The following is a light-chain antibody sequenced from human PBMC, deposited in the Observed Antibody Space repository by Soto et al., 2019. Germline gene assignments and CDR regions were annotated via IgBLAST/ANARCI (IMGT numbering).Light chain of an antibody. Sequence: QSALTQPASVSGSPGQSITISCTGTSSNVGDYNLVSWYQQHPGKAPKLIIYEGNSRPSGVSSRFSGSKSSNTASLTISGLQDEDEGDYYCCSYAGIDTFVLFGGGTKLTVL. CDR2: EGN. J-gene: IGLJ3*02. CDR1: SSNVGDYNL. V-gene: IGLV2-23*01. CDR3: CSYAGIDTFVL.